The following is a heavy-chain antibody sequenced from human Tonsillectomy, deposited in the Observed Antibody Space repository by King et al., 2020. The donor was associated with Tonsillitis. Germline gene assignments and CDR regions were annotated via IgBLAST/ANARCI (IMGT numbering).Heavy chain of an antibody. D-gene: IGHD5-24*01. CDR2: INHSGST. J-gene: IGHJ4*02. CDR3: ARSSRWLQPGPWVY. V-gene: IGHV4-34*01. Sequence: VQLQQWGAGLLKPSETLSLTCAVYGGSFSGYYWSWIRQPPGKGLEWIGEINHSGSTNYTPSLKSRVTISIDTSKNQFSLKLSSVTAADTAVYYCARSSRWLQPGPWVYWGQGTLVTVSS. CDR1: GGSFSGYY.